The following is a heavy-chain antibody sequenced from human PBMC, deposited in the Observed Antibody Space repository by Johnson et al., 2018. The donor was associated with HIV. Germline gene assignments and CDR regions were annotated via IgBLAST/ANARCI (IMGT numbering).Heavy chain of an antibody. J-gene: IGHJ3*02. D-gene: IGHD6-6*01. CDR3: ARDSGKKRSSSPGPDAFDI. V-gene: IGHV3-30*04. CDR2: ISYDGSNK. CDR1: GFTFSSYA. Sequence: QVQLVESGGGVVQPGGSLRLSCAASGFTFSSYAMHWVRQAPGQGLAWVAVISYDGSNKYYGDSVKGRFTISRDNAKNSLYLQMNSLRAEDTAVYYCARDSGKKRSSSPGPDAFDIWGQGTMVTVSS.